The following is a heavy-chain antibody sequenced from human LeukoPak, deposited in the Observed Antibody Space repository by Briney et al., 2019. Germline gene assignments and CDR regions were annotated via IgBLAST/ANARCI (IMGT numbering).Heavy chain of an antibody. Sequence: SETLSLTCTVSGGSISSSSYYWGWIRQPPGKGLEWIGSIYCSGSTYYNPSLKSRVTISVDTSKNQFSLKLSSVPAADTAVYYCASRGNDFWSGYYPSYFDYWGQGTLVTVSS. V-gene: IGHV4-39*01. D-gene: IGHD3-3*01. J-gene: IGHJ4*02. CDR1: GGSISSSSYY. CDR3: ASRGNDFWSGYYPSYFDY. CDR2: IYCSGST.